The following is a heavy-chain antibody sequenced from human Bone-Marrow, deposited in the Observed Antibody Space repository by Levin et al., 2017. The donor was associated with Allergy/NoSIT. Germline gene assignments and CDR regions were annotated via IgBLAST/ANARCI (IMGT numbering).Heavy chain of an antibody. CDR1: GGSISSYD. J-gene: IGHJ3*02. D-gene: IGHD1-26*01. Sequence: SQTLSLTCTVSGGSISSYDWSWIRQSPGKGLESIAYTYYSGSTNYNPSLKSRVTISVDTSNNQLFLRLSSVTAADTAVYYCAKVESGKYDACDIWGQGTMVSDSS. CDR3: AKVESGKYDACDI. CDR2: TYYSGST. V-gene: IGHV4-59*01.